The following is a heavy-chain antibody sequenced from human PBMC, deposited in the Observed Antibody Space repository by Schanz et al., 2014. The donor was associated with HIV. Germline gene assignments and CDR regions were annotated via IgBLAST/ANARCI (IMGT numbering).Heavy chain of an antibody. J-gene: IGHJ4*02. CDR3: AKAAVTDYLDY. V-gene: IGHV3-23*01. Sequence: EVQLLESGGGLVQPGESLRLSCAVSGFRFSSHAMTWVRQAPGKGLEWVSGISISGETTYYADSVKGRFTISRDNSKNTLYLQMNSLRTEDTAVYYCAKAAVTDYLDYWGQGTLVTVSS. D-gene: IGHD2-21*02. CDR2: ISISGETT. CDR1: GFRFSSHA.